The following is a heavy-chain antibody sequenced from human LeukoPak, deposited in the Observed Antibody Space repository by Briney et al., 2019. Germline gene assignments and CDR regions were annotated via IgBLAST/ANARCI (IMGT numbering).Heavy chain of an antibody. D-gene: IGHD2-15*01. Sequence: NPSETLSLTCTVSGVSVSSSSYYWSWIRQPPGKGLEWIGYIYYSGSTNYNPSLKSRVTISVDTSKNQFSLKLSSVTAADTAVYYCARGTCSGGSCYSYYYYYMDVWGKGTTVTVS. CDR1: GVSVSSSSYY. CDR3: ARGTCSGGSCYSYYYYYMDV. CDR2: IYYSGST. J-gene: IGHJ6*03. V-gene: IGHV4-61*01.